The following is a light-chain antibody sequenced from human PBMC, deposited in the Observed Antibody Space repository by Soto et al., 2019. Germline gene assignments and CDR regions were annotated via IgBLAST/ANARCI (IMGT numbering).Light chain of an antibody. Sequence: EIVLTQSPGTLSLSPGERATLSCRASGSISSNYLAWYQQKPGQAPRLLIYSASSRATGIPDRFSGSGSGTDFTLTISRLEPEDFAVYYCQQYGSSRTFGQGTKLEIK. J-gene: IGKJ1*01. CDR2: SAS. CDR1: GSISSNY. V-gene: IGKV3-20*01. CDR3: QQYGSSRT.